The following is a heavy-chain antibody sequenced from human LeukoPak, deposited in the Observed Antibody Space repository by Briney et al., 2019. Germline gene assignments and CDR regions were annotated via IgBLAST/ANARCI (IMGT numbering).Heavy chain of an antibody. Sequence: PGRSLRLSCAASGFTFDDYAMHWVRLAPGKGLEWVSGINWNGGSTGYADSVKGRFTISRDNAKNSLYLQMNSLRAEDTALYYCARAGLYNWNYEGTAYFDYWGQGTLVTVSS. CDR1: GFTFDDYA. D-gene: IGHD1-7*01. V-gene: IGHV3-20*04. CDR2: INWNGGST. CDR3: ARAGLYNWNYEGTAYFDY. J-gene: IGHJ4*02.